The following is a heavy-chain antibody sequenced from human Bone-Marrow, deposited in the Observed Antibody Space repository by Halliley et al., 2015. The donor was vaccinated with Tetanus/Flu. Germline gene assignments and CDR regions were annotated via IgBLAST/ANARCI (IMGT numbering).Heavy chain of an antibody. J-gene: IGHJ6*02. CDR3: ARFSGDWGSTGCYSYYYYYGMDL. D-gene: IGHD2-2*01. CDR2: IFSSGRT. Sequence: LRLSCSVSGGSISGYYWSWIRQPPGKGLEWIGRIFSSGRTNYNPSLKSRVTISVDTSKNQFSLKLSSVTAADTALYFCARFSGDWGSTGCYSYYYYYGMDLWGQGTTVTVSS. V-gene: IGHV4-59*01. CDR1: GGSISGYY.